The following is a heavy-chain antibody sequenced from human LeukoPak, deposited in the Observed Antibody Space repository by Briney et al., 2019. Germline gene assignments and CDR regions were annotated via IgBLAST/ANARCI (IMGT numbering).Heavy chain of an antibody. D-gene: IGHD3-9*01. V-gene: IGHV1-69*06. CDR2: IIPIFGTA. J-gene: IGHJ4*02. Sequence: SVKVSCKASGGTFSSYAISWVRQAPGQGLEWTGGIIPIFGTANYAQKFQGRVTITADKSTSTAYMELSSLRSEDTAVYYCARVDILTGYYHFDYWGQGTLVTVSS. CDR1: GGTFSSYA. CDR3: ARVDILTGYYHFDY.